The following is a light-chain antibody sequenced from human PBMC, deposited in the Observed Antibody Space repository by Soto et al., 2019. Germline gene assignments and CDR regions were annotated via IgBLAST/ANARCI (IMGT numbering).Light chain of an antibody. CDR3: QQFNSFPIT. CDR1: QSINIW. J-gene: IGKJ5*01. V-gene: IGKV1-5*01. CDR2: DAS. Sequence: DIQMTQSPSTLSASAGDRVTITCRASQSINIWLAWYQQKPGKAPKLLINDASSLESGVPSRFSGSGSGTEFTLTISSLQPDDFATYYCQQFNSFPITFGLGTRLEIK.